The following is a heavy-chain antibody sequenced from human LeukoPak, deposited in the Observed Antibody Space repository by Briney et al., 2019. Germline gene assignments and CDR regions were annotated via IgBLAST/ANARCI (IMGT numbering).Heavy chain of an antibody. V-gene: IGHV3-23*01. CDR2: ISGSGGST. CDR3: AKDPRGQLLWFGEPLH. D-gene: IGHD3-10*01. CDR1: GFTFSSYA. Sequence: GGSLRLSCAASGFTFSSYAMSWVRQAPGKGLEWVSAISGSGGSTYYADSVKGRFTISRDNSKNTLYLQMNSLRAEDTAVYYCAKDPRGQLLWFGEPLHWGQGTLVTVSS. J-gene: IGHJ4*02.